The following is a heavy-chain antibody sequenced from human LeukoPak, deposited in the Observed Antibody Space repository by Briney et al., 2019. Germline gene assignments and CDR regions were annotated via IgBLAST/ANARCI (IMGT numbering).Heavy chain of an antibody. CDR1: GFTFTTYW. J-gene: IGHJ1*01. CDR2: INQDGTEK. CDR3: ARGPDSSSWYQYFQH. Sequence: GGSLRLSCAASGFTFTTYWMSWVRQAPGKGLEWVANINQDGTEKFYVDSVKGRFTISRDNAKNSLYLQMNSLRVEDTAVYYCARGPDSSSWYQYFQHWGQGTLVTVSS. D-gene: IGHD6-13*01. V-gene: IGHV3-7*01.